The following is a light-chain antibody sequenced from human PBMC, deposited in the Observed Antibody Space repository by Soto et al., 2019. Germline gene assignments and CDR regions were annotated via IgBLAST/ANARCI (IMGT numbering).Light chain of an antibody. V-gene: IGKV1-17*01. J-gene: IGKJ1*01. CDR2: AAS. CDR3: LKHNSYPRT. Sequence: DIQMTQSPSSLSASVGDRVTITCRASQGIRNDLSWYQQKPGKAPKRLIYAASTLQSGVPSRFSGSGSGKEFTLTISSLQPEDFAPYYCLKHNSYPRTFGQGTKVEIK. CDR1: QGIRND.